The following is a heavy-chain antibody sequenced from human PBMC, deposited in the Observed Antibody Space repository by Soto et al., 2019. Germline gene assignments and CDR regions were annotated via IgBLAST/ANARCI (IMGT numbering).Heavy chain of an antibody. J-gene: IGHJ4*02. CDR3: ARDAGYGSGSAFGYFDY. Sequence: ESGGGVVQPGRSLRLSCAASGFTFSSYAMHWVRQAPGKGLEWVAVISYDGSNKYYADSVKGRFTISRDNSKNTLYLQMNSLRAEDTAVYYCARDAGYGSGSAFGYFDYWGQGTLVTVSS. V-gene: IGHV3-30-3*01. CDR2: ISYDGSNK. D-gene: IGHD3-10*01. CDR1: GFTFSSYA.